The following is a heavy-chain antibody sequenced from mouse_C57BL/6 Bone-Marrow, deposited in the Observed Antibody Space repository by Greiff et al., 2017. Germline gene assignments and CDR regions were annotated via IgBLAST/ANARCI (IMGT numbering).Heavy chain of an antibody. V-gene: IGHV1-64*01. CDR2: IHPNSGST. J-gene: IGHJ1*03. CDR1: GYTFTSYW. Sequence: VQLQQSGAELVKPGASVKLSCKASGYTFTSYWMHWVKQRPGQGLEWIGMIHPNSGSTNYNEKFKSKATLTVDKSSSTAYMQLSSLTSEDSAVYYCAREGKRYFDVWGTGTTVTVSS. CDR3: AREGKRYFDV.